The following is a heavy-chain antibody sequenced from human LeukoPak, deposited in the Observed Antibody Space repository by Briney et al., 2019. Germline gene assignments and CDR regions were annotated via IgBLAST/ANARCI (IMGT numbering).Heavy chain of an antibody. CDR2: IYPDGKA. Sequence: SGGSLRLSCAASGVTVSTIYMGWVRQAPGKGLDWVSVIYPDGKAYYAESVKGRFTTSRDSSENTLFLQMNSLRAEDTAVYYCATLKGWYGEGCFDYWGQGTLVTVSS. D-gene: IGHD3-10*01. CDR1: GVTVSTIY. V-gene: IGHV3-53*01. J-gene: IGHJ4*02. CDR3: ATLKGWYGEGCFDY.